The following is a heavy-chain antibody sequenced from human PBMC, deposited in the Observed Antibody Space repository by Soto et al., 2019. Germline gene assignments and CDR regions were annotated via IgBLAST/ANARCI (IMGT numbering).Heavy chain of an antibody. V-gene: IGHV1-46*01. CDR2: INPSGDGT. D-gene: IGHD1-26*01. CDR1: GYTFTNYY. Sequence: ASVKVSCKASGYTFTNYYMHWVRQAPGQGLEWMGMINPSGDGTNYAQKFQGRVTMTRDTSTSTVYMELSSLRSEDTAVYYCAREAGVGVTSPDSWGQGXLVTVHS. J-gene: IGHJ4*02. CDR3: AREAGVGVTSPDS.